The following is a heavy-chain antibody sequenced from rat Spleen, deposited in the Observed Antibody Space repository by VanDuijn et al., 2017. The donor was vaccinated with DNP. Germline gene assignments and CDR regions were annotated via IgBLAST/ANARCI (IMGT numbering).Heavy chain of an antibody. D-gene: IGHD1-1*01. CDR2: ISYSGST. CDR3: ARWVRYFDS. Sequence: EVQLQESGPGLVTPSQSLSLTCSVTGYSITSNYWGWIRKFPGNKMEWMGYISYSGSTSYNPSLKSRISITRDTSKNQFFLQLNSVTTEDTGTYYCARWVRYFDSWGQGVMVTVSS. J-gene: IGHJ2*01. V-gene: IGHV3-1*01. CDR1: GYSITSNY.